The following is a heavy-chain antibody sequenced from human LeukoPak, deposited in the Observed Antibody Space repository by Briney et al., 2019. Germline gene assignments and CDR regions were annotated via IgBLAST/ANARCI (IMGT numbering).Heavy chain of an antibody. CDR3: AKDMSASGSGWYEAGSLEGLMSIGIDY. D-gene: IGHD6-19*01. J-gene: IGHJ4*02. Sequence: PGRSLRLSCAASGFTFGDYAMHWVRQAPGKGLEWVSGISWNSGSIGYADSVKGRFTISRDNAKNSLYLQMNSLRAEDTALYYCAKDMSASGSGWYEAGSLEGLMSIGIDYWGQGTLVTVSS. V-gene: IGHV3-9*01. CDR1: GFTFGDYA. CDR2: ISWNSGSI.